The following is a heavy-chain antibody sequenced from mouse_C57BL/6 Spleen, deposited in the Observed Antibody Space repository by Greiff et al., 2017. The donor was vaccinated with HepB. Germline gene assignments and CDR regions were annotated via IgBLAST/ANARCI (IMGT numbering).Heavy chain of an antibody. CDR2: INPYNGDT. Sequence: VQLQQSGPELVKPGDSVKISCKASGYSFTGYFMNWVMQSHGKSLEWIGRINPYNGDTFYNQKFKGKATLTVDKSSSTAHMQLRSLTSEASAVYYCASYYGYGSYYAMDYWGQGTSVTVSS. D-gene: IGHD2-2*01. V-gene: IGHV1-20*01. J-gene: IGHJ4*01. CDR3: ASYYGYGSYYAMDY. CDR1: GYSFTGYF.